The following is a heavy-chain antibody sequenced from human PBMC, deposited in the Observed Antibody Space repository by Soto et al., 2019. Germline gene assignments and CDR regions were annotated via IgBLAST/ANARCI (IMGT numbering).Heavy chain of an antibody. D-gene: IGHD4-17*01. CDR3: ARGDDYGDWFDP. Sequence: QVQLQESGPGLVKPSETLSLTCTVSGGSISSYYWSWIRQPPGKGLEWIGYIYYSGSTNYNPSLKSRVTISVDTSKNQFSLKLSSVTAADTAVYYCARGDDYGDWFDPWGQGTLVTVSS. V-gene: IGHV4-59*08. CDR1: GGSISSYY. CDR2: IYYSGST. J-gene: IGHJ5*02.